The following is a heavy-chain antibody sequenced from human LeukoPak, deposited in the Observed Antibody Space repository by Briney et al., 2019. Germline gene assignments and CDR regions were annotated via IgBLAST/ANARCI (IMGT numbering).Heavy chain of an antibody. J-gene: IGHJ4*02. D-gene: IGHD4-17*01. V-gene: IGHV3-21*01. Sequence: XNXVRXAPGKXLEWVSSISSSSSYIYYADSVKGRFTISRDNAKNSLYLQMNSLRAEDTAVYYCARATVTTSQLPDYWGQGTLVTVSS. CDR2: ISSSSSYI. CDR3: ARATVTTSQLPDY.